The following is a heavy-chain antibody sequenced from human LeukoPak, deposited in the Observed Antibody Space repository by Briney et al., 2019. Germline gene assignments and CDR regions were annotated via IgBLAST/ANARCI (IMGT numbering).Heavy chain of an antibody. J-gene: IGHJ4*02. V-gene: IGHV3-48*01. CDR3: ARDQGGVGY. Sequence: GGSLRLSCVASGITFSSYSMNWVRQAPGKGLEWVSYISSFSGTINYADSVKGRFTISRDNAKNSLYLQMNSLGAEDTAVYYCARDQGGVGYWGQGTLVTVSS. CDR2: ISSFSGTI. D-gene: IGHD3-16*01. CDR1: GITFSSYS.